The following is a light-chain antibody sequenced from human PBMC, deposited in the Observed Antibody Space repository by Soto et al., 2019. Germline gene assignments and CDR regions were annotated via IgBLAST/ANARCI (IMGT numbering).Light chain of an antibody. CDR3: QQSGSSPFT. CDR1: QSVNNNY. V-gene: IGKV3-20*01. J-gene: IGKJ3*01. Sequence: EIVLTQSPGTLALSPGERATLSCRASQSVNNNYLTWYQQKRGQAPRLLIHGASSRATGIPDRFSGSGSGTYFTLTISRLEPEDLAVYYCQQSGSSPFTFGPGTRVGIK. CDR2: GAS.